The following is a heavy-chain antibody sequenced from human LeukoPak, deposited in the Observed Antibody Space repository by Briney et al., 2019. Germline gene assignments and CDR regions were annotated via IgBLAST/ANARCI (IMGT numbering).Heavy chain of an antibody. D-gene: IGHD6-13*01. J-gene: IGHJ6*03. CDR1: GFAFSNYW. V-gene: IGHV3-74*01. CDR2: INTHGSST. CDR3: LAGYYYYYMDV. Sequence: GGSLRLSCAASGFAFSNYWLHWVRQAPGKGLVWVARINTHGSSTNYADSVKGRFTISRDNARNTLYLQMTSLSAEDTAVYYALAGYYYYYMDVWGKGTTVTVSS.